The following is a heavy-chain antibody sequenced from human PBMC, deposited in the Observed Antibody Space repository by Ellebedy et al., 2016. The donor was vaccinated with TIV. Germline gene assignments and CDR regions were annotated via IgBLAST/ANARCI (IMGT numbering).Heavy chain of an antibody. CDR3: ARVRRSASARPGRDNYYNGVDV. CDR1: GYTFTRYA. Sequence: AASVKVSCKASGYTFTRYAMHWARQAPGQGLEWMGVINPTGGATSSAQRFQGRVTVTRDTSTSTAYMELRSLTSEDTAVYYCARVRRSASARPGRDNYYNGVDVWGQGTTVTVSS. D-gene: IGHD6-6*01. V-gene: IGHV1-46*01. J-gene: IGHJ6*02. CDR2: INPTGGAT.